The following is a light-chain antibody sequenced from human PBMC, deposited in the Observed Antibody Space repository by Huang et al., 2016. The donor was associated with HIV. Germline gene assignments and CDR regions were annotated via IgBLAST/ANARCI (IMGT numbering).Light chain of an antibody. V-gene: IGKV3-11*01. J-gene: IGKJ2*01. CDR3: QQRSKWPPVYT. CDR2: DAS. Sequence: EIVLTQSPATLSLSPGDRATHSCRASQSVENSLAWYQQKPGQPPRLLMYDASIRATGIPARFSGSGSGTDFTLTISSLEPDDFAVYYCQQRSKWPPVYTFGQGTKLEIK. CDR1: QSVENS.